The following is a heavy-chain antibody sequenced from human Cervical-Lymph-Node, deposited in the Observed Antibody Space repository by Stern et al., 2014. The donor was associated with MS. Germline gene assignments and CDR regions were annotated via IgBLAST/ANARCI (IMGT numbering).Heavy chain of an antibody. CDR2: FIPVFGTP. D-gene: IGHD1-26*01. CDR1: GGALNTYA. J-gene: IGHJ6*02. CDR3: TRGASSAAWYRHAVDV. V-gene: IGHV1-69*01. Sequence: QLVQSGAEVRKPGSSVKVSCKASGGALNTYAIHWVRLAPGQGLEWMGGFIPVFGTPVYDQKFKGRVTIAADESTSTDYMELSSLRSDDTAVYYCTRGASSAAWYRHAVDVWGQGTTVTVSS.